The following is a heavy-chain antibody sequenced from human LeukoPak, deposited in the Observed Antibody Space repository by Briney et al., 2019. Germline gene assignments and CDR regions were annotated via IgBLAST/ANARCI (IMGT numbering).Heavy chain of an antibody. D-gene: IGHD1-1*01. J-gene: IGHJ5*02. CDR2: ISAYNGNT. CDR1: GYTFTTYG. CDR3: ARDRESWNPKWFDP. V-gene: IGHV1-18*01. Sequence: ASVKVSCKASGYTFTTYGIGWVRQAPGQGLEWMGWISAYNGNTNYAQNFQGRVTMTTDTSTSTAYMELRSLRPDDTAVYYCARDRESWNPKWFDPWGQGTLVTVSS.